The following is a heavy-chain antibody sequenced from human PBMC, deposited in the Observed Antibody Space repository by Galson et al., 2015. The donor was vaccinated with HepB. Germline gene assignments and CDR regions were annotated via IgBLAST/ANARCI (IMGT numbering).Heavy chain of an antibody. D-gene: IGHD3-16*01. Sequence: SVKVSCKASGYTFTNYYMHWVRQAPGQGLEWMGWTNPVSGDTTYAQKFQGRITMTRDTSLSTAYMDLRRLKSDDTAVYFCATLWGLTTSAPPKNYWGQGTLVTVSS. CDR2: TNPVSGDT. J-gene: IGHJ4*02. V-gene: IGHV1-2*02. CDR3: ATLWGLTTSAPPKNY. CDR1: GYTFTNYY.